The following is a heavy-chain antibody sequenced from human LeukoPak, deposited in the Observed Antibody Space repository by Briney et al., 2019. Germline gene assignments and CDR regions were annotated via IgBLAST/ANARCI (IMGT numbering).Heavy chain of an antibody. CDR1: GFTFSSYW. Sequence: GGSLRLSCAASGFTFSSYWMHWVRQAPGKGLVWVSRINSDGSSTSYADSVKGRFTISRDNAKNTLYLQMNSLRAADTAVYYCAREGVWRQQLVDYYYGMDVWGQGTTVTVSS. D-gene: IGHD6-13*01. CDR3: AREGVWRQQLVDYYYGMDV. CDR2: INSDGSST. V-gene: IGHV3-74*01. J-gene: IGHJ6*02.